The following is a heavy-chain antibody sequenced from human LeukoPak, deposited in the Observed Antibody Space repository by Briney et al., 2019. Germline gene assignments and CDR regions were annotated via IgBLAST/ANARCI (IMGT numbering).Heavy chain of an antibody. D-gene: IGHD3-3*01. CDR3: ARVVFPHYDFWSGYLNWFDP. CDR2: MNPNSGNT. Sequence: GASVKVSCKASGYTFTSYDINWVRQATGQGLEWMGWMNPNSGNTGYAQKFQGRVTMTRNTSISTAYMELRSLRSDDTAVYYCARVVFPHYDFWSGYLNWFDPWGQGTLVTVSS. J-gene: IGHJ5*02. CDR1: GYTFTSYD. V-gene: IGHV1-8*01.